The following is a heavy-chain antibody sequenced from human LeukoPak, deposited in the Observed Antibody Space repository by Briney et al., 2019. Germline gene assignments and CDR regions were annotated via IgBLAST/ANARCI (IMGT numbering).Heavy chain of an antibody. V-gene: IGHV4-34*01. J-gene: IGHJ4*02. CDR2: INHSGST. CDR1: GGSFSGYY. CDR3: ARGPGEEYSSGWCVFYFDY. Sequence: SETLSLTCAVYGGSFSGYYWSWIRQPPGKGLEWIGEINHSGSTNYNPSLKSRVTISVDTSKNQFSLKLSSVTAADTAVYYCARGPGEEYSSGWCVFYFDYWGQGTLVTVSS. D-gene: IGHD6-19*01.